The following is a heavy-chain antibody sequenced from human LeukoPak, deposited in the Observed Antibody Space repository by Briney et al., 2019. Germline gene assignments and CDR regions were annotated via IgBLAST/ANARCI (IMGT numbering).Heavy chain of an antibody. Sequence: SETLSLTCTVSGGSISSYYWNWIRQPPGKGLEWIGYIYYSGGTSYNPSLKSRVTMSVDTSKNQFSLNLSSVTAADTAVYYCATYRGTRGSYYYWGQGTLVTVSS. CDR2: IYYSGGT. J-gene: IGHJ4*02. CDR3: ATYRGTRGSYYY. CDR1: GGSISSYY. V-gene: IGHV4-59*08. D-gene: IGHD1-1*01.